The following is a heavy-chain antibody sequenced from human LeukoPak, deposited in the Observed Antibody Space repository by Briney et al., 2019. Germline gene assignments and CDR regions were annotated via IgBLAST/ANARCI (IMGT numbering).Heavy chain of an antibody. D-gene: IGHD3-10*01. CDR3: ARALWFGELLGEDAFDI. V-gene: IGHV4-59*01. CDR1: GGSISSYY. CDR2: IYYSGST. J-gene: IGHJ3*02. Sequence: SETLSLTCTVSGGSISSYYWSWIRQPPGKGLEWIGYIYYSGSTNYNPSLKSRVTISVDTSKNQFSLKLSSVTAADTAVYYCARALWFGELLGEDAFDIWGQGTMVTVSS.